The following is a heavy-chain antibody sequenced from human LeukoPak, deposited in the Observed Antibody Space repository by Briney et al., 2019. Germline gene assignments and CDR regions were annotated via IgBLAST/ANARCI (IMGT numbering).Heavy chain of an antibody. D-gene: IGHD3-16*01. CDR3: ARVSRVGGYYFDY. V-gene: IGHV4-59*08. J-gene: IGHJ4*02. CDR2: NYYSGST. Sequence: SETLSFTCTVSGGSISSYYWSWIRQPPGKGLEWVGYNYYSGSTNYNPSLKSRVTISVDTSKNQFSLKLSSVTAADTAVYHCARVSRVGGYYFDYWGQGTLVTVSS. CDR1: GGSISSYY.